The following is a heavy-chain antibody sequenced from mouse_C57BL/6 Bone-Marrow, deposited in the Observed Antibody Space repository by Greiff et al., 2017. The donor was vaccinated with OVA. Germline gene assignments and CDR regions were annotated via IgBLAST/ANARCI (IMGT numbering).Heavy chain of an antibody. Sequence: VQLQQPGAELVKPGASVKLSCKASGYTFTSYWMHWVKQRPGQGLEWIGMIHPNSGSTNYNEKFKSKATLTVDKSSSTAYMQLSSLTSEDSAVYYCARSYYGSSGGYWGQGTTLTVSS. CDR3: ARSYYGSSGGY. CDR2: IHPNSGST. D-gene: IGHD1-1*01. J-gene: IGHJ2*01. CDR1: GYTFTSYW. V-gene: IGHV1-64*01.